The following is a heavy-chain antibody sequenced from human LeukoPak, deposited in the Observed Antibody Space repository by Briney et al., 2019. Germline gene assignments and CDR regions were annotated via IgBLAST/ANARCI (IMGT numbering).Heavy chain of an antibody. CDR2: IYYSGST. V-gene: IGHV4-31*03. J-gene: IGHJ4*02. CDR1: GGSISSSSDY. Sequence: PSETLSLTCTVSGGSISSSSDYWSWIRQHPGKGLEWIGYIYYSGSTYYNPSLKSRVTISVDTSKNQFSLKLSSVTAADTAVYYCARGVPDFWSDIQIYYFDYWGQGTLVTVSS. D-gene: IGHD3-3*01. CDR3: ARGVPDFWSDIQIYYFDY.